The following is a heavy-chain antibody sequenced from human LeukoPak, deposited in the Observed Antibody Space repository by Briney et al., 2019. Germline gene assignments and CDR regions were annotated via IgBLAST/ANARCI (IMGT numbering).Heavy chain of an antibody. CDR3: ARLQLLSAAGTFDY. Sequence: GESLKISCKGSGYNFSNYWIGWVRQMPGKGLEWMGIIYPGDSETRYSPSFQGQVTFSADTSIDTAYVQWSSLEASDTAIYYCARLQLLSAAGTFDYWGQGALVTVSS. D-gene: IGHD6-13*01. V-gene: IGHV5-51*01. CDR2: IYPGDSET. J-gene: IGHJ4*02. CDR1: GYNFSNYW.